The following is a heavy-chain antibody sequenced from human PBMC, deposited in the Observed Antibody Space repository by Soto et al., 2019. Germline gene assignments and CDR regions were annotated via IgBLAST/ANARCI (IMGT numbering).Heavy chain of an antibody. J-gene: IGHJ5*02. D-gene: IGHD2-15*01. CDR2: INSDGSST. CDR3: ARDPHPTYCSGGSCYSEWFDP. Sequence: GGSLRLSCAASGFTFSSYWMHWVRQAPGKGLVWVSRINSDGSSTSYADSVKGRFTISRDNAKNTLYLQMNSLRAEDTAVYYCARDPHPTYCSGGSCYSEWFDPWGQGTLVTVSS. CDR1: GFTFSSYW. V-gene: IGHV3-74*01.